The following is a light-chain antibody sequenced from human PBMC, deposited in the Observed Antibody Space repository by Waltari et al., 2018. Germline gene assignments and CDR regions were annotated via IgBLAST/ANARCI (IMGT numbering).Light chain of an antibody. CDR1: TSNVGSYNL. J-gene: IGLJ2*01. CDR2: EGN. V-gene: IGLV2-23*03. Sequence: QSALTQPASVSGSPGQSITISCTGFTSNVGSYNLVSWYQKHPGKAPKLLIYEGNRRPSGVSNRFSGSKSDNTASLTLSGLQAEDEADYYCCSNVGSSVFFGGGTKLTVL. CDR3: CSNVGSSVF.